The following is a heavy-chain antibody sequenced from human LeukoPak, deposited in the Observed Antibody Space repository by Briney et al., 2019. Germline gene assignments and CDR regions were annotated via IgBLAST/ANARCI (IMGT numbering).Heavy chain of an antibody. CDR1: GFSLTTAGVG. J-gene: IGHJ4*02. Sequence: SGPTLVKPTQPLTLTCTFSGFSLTTAGVGVGWIRQPPGKALEWLALIYWNDDNRYSPSLRTRLTITKATSKNQVVLTMTKMDPVDTATYYCAHYGDYRFLYYFDFWGQGTLVTVSS. CDR2: IYWNDDN. V-gene: IGHV2-5*01. D-gene: IGHD4-17*01. CDR3: AHYGDYRFLYYFDF.